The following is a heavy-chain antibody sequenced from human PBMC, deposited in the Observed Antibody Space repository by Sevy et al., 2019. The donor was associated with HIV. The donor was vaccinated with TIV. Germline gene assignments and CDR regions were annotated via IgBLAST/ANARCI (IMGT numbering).Heavy chain of an antibody. J-gene: IGHJ4*02. Sequence: SETLSLTCTVSGGSITSLYWNSIRQPPGKGLEWIANIYYNGHINYNPSLKSRVTLSLDTSKNQFSLRLSSATAADTAMYYCAGENAWGRGYSWGQGTLVTVSS. CDR1: GGSITSLY. V-gene: IGHV4-59*08. D-gene: IGHD1-26*01. CDR2: IYYNGHI. CDR3: AGENAWGRGYS.